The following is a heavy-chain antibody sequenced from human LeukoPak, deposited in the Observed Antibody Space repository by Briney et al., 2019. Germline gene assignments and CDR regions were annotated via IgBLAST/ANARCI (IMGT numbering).Heavy chain of an antibody. Sequence: PGGSLRLSCAASGFTFSSYAMHWVRQAPGKGLEYVSAISSNGGSTYYANSVKGRFTISRDNSKNTLYLQMNSLRAEDTAVYYCAREVGLGIAAAAYWGQGTLVTVSS. V-gene: IGHV3-64*01. CDR2: ISSNGGST. CDR3: AREVGLGIAAAAY. D-gene: IGHD6-13*01. J-gene: IGHJ4*02. CDR1: GFTFSSYA.